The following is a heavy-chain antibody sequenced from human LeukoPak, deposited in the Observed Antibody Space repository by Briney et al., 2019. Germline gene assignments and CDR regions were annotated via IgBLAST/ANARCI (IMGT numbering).Heavy chain of an antibody. J-gene: IGHJ5*02. Sequence: SETLSLTCAVYGGSFSGYYWSWIRQPPGKGLEWIGEINHSGSTNYNPSLKSRVTISVDTSKNQFSLKLSSVTAADTAVYYCGSGGGALADILTGYYRPSLFDPWGQGTLVTVSS. CDR1: GGSFSGYY. V-gene: IGHV4-34*01. D-gene: IGHD3-9*01. CDR2: INHSGST. CDR3: GSGGGALADILTGYYRPSLFDP.